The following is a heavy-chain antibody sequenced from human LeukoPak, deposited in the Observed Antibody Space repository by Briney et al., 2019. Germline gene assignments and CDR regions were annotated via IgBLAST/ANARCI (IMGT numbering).Heavy chain of an antibody. D-gene: IGHD6-19*01. CDR2: ITWNSEKT. J-gene: IGHJ4*02. Sequence: PGGSLRLSCAASGFRFEDYGMSWVRLAPGRGLEWISGITWNSEKTAYAEAVKGRFTISRDNAKNSLYLQMNSLSAEDTALYYCARDWRSGYSIDNWGQGTLVTVSS. V-gene: IGHV3-20*04. CDR3: ARDWRSGYSIDN. CDR1: GFRFEDYG.